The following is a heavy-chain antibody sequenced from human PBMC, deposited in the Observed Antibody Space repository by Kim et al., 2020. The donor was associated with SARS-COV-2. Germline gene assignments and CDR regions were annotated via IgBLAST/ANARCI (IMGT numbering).Heavy chain of an antibody. D-gene: IGHD2-15*01. CDR2: ISGSGGTT. CDR3: AKRYCSGGTCYSIDY. Sequence: GGSLRLSCAASGFTFRSHAMIWVRQAPGKGLEWVSGISGSGGTTYYADSVKGRFTISRDNSKNTLYLQMNSLRAEDTAVYYCAKRYCSGGTCYSIDYWGQGTLVTVSS. CDR1: GFTFRSHA. J-gene: IGHJ4*02. V-gene: IGHV3-23*01.